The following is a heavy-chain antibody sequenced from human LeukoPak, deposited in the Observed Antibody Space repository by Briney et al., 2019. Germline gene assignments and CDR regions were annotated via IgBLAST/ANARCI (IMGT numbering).Heavy chain of an antibody. Sequence: GGSLRLSCEASGFTFTSYWMSWVRQAPGKGPERVAHIKGNGNEQYYADSVKGRFTISRDNVKQSLGLQMNSLRVEDTAVYYCARGPGDFDASDIWGQGTMVTVSS. V-gene: IGHV3-7*01. CDR3: ARGPGDFDASDI. D-gene: IGHD1-14*01. CDR1: GFTFTSYW. J-gene: IGHJ3*02. CDR2: IKGNGNEQ.